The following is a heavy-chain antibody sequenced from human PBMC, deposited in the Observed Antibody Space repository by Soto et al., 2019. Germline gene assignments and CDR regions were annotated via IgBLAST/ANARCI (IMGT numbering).Heavy chain of an antibody. CDR3: ARQVAYYDGSGSNHPYYFDY. Sequence: SETLSLTPTVSVGSITTLYRSWLRQPPGKRLKWIGYVYNSGSTNYNPSYRSRVTILADMSKNQFSMKLSPVTAADTAVYYCARQVAYYDGSGSNHPYYFDYWGQGDLVTVX. J-gene: IGHJ4*02. CDR1: VGSITTLY. CDR2: VYNSGST. D-gene: IGHD3-10*01. V-gene: IGHV4-59*08.